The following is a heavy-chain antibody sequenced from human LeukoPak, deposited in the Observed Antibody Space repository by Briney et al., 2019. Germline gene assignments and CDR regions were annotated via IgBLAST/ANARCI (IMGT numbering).Heavy chain of an antibody. V-gene: IGHV4-31*03. Sequence: PPETLSLTCTVSADSISSSGHYWTWIRQHPGKGPETIGFIHFSGSTNNNPSLKSRVAISVDASKNQFSLRLSSVTSADTAVYYCARGGNRFGGFYFDYWGQGILVTVSS. D-gene: IGHD3-10*01. CDR3: ARGGNRFGGFYFDY. J-gene: IGHJ4*02. CDR2: IHFSGST. CDR1: ADSISSSGHY.